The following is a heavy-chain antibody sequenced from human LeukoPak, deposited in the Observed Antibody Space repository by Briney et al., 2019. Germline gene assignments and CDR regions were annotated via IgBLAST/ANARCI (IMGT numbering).Heavy chain of an antibody. J-gene: IGHJ3*02. Sequence: GGSLRLSCAASGFTFSSYAMSWVRQAPGKGLEWVSAISGSGGSTYYADSVKGRFTISRDNSKNTLYLQMNSLRAEDTAVYYCAKVGAVASILTNAFDIWGQGTMVTVSS. D-gene: IGHD5-12*01. CDR1: GFTFSSYA. CDR2: ISGSGGST. CDR3: AKVGAVASILTNAFDI. V-gene: IGHV3-23*01.